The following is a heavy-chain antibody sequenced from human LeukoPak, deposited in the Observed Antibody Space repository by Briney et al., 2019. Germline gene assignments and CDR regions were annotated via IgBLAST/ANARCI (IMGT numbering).Heavy chain of an antibody. CDR1: GFIFSGYA. J-gene: IGHJ3*02. CDR2: ISGSGGSR. Sequence: AGGSLRLSCAASGFIFSGYAMVWVRQAPGKGLEWVSTISGSGGSRYYADSVKGRFTISRDNSKNTLYLQMNSLRGEDTAVYHCAKDPYYDSSGYRYEGAFDIWGRGTMVTVSS. D-gene: IGHD3-22*01. CDR3: AKDPYYDSSGYRYEGAFDI. V-gene: IGHV3-23*01.